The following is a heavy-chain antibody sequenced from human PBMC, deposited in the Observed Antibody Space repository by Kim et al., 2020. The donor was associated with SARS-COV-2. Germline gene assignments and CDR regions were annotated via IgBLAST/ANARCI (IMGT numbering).Heavy chain of an antibody. J-gene: IGHJ5*02. CDR2: IYYSGNT. CDR1: GGSISSSSYY. V-gene: IGHV4-39*01. D-gene: IGHD6-19*01. CDR3: ARRALWQWRYDP. Sequence: SETLSLTCTVSGGSISSSSYYWGWIRQPPGKGLEWIGSIYYSGNTYYNPSLKSRVTISVDTSKNQFSLKLSSVTAADMAVYYCARRALWQWRYDPWGQGT.